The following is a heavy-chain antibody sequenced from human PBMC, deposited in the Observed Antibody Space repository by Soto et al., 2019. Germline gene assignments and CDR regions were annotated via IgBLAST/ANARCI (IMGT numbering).Heavy chain of an antibody. CDR3: ARGSKDS. Sequence: PGGSLSLSCVACGITCVSRAMSWVRQAPGGGLEWVSTITDTGKDAKYEDSVRGRFTISRDKSKKKLYLQMSSLRADDSALYFCARGSKDS. CDR2: ITDTGKDA. V-gene: IGHV3-23*01. CDR1: GITCVSRA. J-gene: IGHJ5*01.